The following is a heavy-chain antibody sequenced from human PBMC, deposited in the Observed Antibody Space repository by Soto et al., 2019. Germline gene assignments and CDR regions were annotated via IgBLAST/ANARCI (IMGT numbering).Heavy chain of an antibody. J-gene: IGHJ6*02. CDR2: ISSSSSYI. CDR1: GFTFSSYS. V-gene: IGHV3-21*01. CDR3: ARLFTYYDILTGYLGADGMDV. Sequence: GGSLRLSCAASGFTFSSYSMNWVRQAPGKGLEWVSSISSSSSYIYYADSVKGRFTISRDNAKNSLYLQMNSLRAEDTAVYYCARLFTYYDILTGYLGADGMDVWGQGTTVTVSS. D-gene: IGHD3-9*01.